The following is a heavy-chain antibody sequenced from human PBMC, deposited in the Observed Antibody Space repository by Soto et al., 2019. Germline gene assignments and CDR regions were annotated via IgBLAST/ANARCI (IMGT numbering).Heavy chain of an antibody. CDR3: ARVVAAALNMDV. D-gene: IGHD6-13*01. CDR1: GFTFSSYS. J-gene: IGHJ6*03. Sequence: PGGSLRLSCAASGFTFSSYSMNWVRQAPGKGLEWVSYISSSSSTIYYADSVKGRFTISRDNAKNSLYLQMNSLRAEDTAVYYCARVVAAALNMDVWGKGTTVTVSS. V-gene: IGHV3-48*01. CDR2: ISSSSSTI.